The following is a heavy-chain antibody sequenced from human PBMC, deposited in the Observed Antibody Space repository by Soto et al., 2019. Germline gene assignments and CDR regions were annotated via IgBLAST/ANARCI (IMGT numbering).Heavy chain of an antibody. CDR2: INHSGST. CDR3: ARVMRGRITMVRGVYFDY. CDR1: GGSFSGYY. V-gene: IGHV4-34*01. D-gene: IGHD3-10*01. J-gene: IGHJ4*02. Sequence: QVQLQQWGAGLLKPSETLSLTCAVYGGSFSGYYWSWIRQPPGKGLEWIGEINHSGSTNYNPSLKSRVTISVDTSKNQFSLKLSSVTAADTAVYYCARVMRGRITMVRGVYFDYWGQGTLVTVSS.